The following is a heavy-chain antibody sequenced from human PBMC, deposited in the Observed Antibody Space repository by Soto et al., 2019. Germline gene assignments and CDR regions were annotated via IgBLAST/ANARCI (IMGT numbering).Heavy chain of an antibody. J-gene: IGHJ4*02. CDR3: ARAGSYRFDY. CDR1: GFTFTYW. D-gene: IGHD3-10*01. V-gene: IGHV3-74*01. CDR2: INSDGSTT. Sequence: EVQLVESGGDIVQPGGSLRLSCAGSGFTFTYWMHWVRQAPGKGLEWVSRINSDGSTTNYADSVKGRSAISRDNAKNTLYLQMNSLGAEDTGVYYCARAGSYRFDYWGQGTLVTVSS.